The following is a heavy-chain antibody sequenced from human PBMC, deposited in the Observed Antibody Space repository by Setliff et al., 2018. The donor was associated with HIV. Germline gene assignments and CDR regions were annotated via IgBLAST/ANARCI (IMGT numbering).Heavy chain of an antibody. Sequence: GGSLRLSCAASGFTFSSYGMHWVRQAPGKGLEWVAVISYDGSNKYYADSVKGRFTISRDNSKNTLYLQMNSLKTEDTAVYYCTTGDVYDSSGYFWDIDYFDYWGQGTLVTVSS. CDR2: ISYDGSNK. V-gene: IGHV3-30*03. CDR1: GFTFSSYG. CDR3: TTGDVYDSSGYFWDIDYFDY. J-gene: IGHJ4*02. D-gene: IGHD3-22*01.